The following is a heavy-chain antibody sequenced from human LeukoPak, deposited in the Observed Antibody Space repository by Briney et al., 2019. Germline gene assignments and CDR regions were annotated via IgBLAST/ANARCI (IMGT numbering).Heavy chain of an antibody. CDR3: AKSWGKPQPPYYYYGMDV. Sequence: PGGSLRLSCAASGFTFSSYWMSWVRQAPGKGLEGVANIKQDGSEKDYVDSVKGRFTISRDNSKNTLYLQMNSLSAEDTAVYYCAKSWGKPQPPYYYYGMDVWGQGTTVTVSS. CDR2: IKQDGSEK. V-gene: IGHV3-7*01. CDR1: GFTFSSYW. D-gene: IGHD7-27*01. J-gene: IGHJ6*02.